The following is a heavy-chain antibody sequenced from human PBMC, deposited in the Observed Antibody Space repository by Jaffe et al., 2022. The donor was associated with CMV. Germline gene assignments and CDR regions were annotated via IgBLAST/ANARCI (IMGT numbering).Heavy chain of an antibody. V-gene: IGHV4-39*01. CDR1: GGSISSSSYY. J-gene: IGHJ4*02. D-gene: IGHD3-22*01. CDR2: IYYSGST. Sequence: QLQLQESGPGLVKPSETLSLTCTVSGGSISSSSYYWGWIRQPPGKGLEWIGSIYYSGSTYYNPSLKSRVTISVDTSKNQFSLKLSSVTAADTAVYYCARGYDSSGYYYVGYYFDYWGQGTLVTVSS. CDR3: ARGYDSSGYYYVGYYFDY.